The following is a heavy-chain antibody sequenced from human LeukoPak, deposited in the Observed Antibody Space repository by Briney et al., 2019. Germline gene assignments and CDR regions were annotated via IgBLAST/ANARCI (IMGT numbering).Heavy chain of an antibody. CDR1: GYTFTDYY. J-gene: IGHJ6*02. CDR2: VNPNGGAT. CDR3: ASLGATTLSYYGMDV. Sequence: GASVKVSCKASGYTFTDYYIHWVRQAPGHGLEWMGWVNPNGGATNYAQNLQGRVTMTRDPSISTLYMELSSLRSDDTAVYYCASLGATTLSYYGMDVWGQGTTATVSS. D-gene: IGHD1-26*01. V-gene: IGHV1-2*02.